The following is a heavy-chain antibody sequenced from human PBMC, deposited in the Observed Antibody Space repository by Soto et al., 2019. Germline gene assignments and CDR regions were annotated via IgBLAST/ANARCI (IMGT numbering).Heavy chain of an antibody. V-gene: IGHV4-59*08. Sequence: PSETLSLTCTVSGGSISSYYWSWIRQPPGKGLEWIGYIYYSGSTNYNPSLKSRVTISVDTSKNQFSLKLSSVTAADTAVYYCASHLRDYYEFDYWGQGTLVTVSS. CDR2: IYYSGST. J-gene: IGHJ4*02. D-gene: IGHD3-22*01. CDR3: ASHLRDYYEFDY. CDR1: GGSISSYY.